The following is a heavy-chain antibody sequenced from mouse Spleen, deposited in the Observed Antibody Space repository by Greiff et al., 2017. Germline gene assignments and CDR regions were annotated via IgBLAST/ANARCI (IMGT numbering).Heavy chain of an antibody. CDR2: IWSGGST. V-gene: IGHV2-4*01. CDR1: GFSLTSYG. D-gene: IGHD1-3*01. CDR3: AKNGLNWYFDV. Sequence: VQVVESGPGLVQPSQSLSITCTVSGFSLTSYGVHWVRQPPGKGLEWLGVIWSGGSTDYNAAFISRLSISKDNSKSQVFFKMNSLQADDTAIYYCAKNGLNWYFDVWGTGTTVTVSS. J-gene: IGHJ1*03.